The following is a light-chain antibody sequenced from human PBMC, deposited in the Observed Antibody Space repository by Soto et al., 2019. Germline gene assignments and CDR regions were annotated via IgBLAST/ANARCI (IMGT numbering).Light chain of an antibody. CDR3: QQYNNWPPLT. V-gene: IGKV3-15*01. CDR2: GAA. CDR1: QSVSSS. Sequence: EIVMTPSPATLSVSPGERATLSCRASQSVSSSLAWYQQKPGQAPRLLIYGAATRATGIPARFSGSGSGTEFTLTLSSLQSEDFAVYYCQQYNNWPPLTFGQGTRLEIK. J-gene: IGKJ5*01.